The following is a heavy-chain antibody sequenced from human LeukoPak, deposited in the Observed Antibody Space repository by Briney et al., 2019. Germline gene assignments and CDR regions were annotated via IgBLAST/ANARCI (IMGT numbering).Heavy chain of an antibody. V-gene: IGHV4-61*01. CDR1: GGSFSSGSYY. CDR2: IYYSGST. Sequence: PSETLSLTCTVSGGSFSSGSYYWSWIRQPPGKGLEWIGYIYYSGSTNYNPSLKSRVTISVDTSKNQFSLKLSSVTAADTAVYYCARKSGYSYGFDYWGQGTLVTVSS. CDR3: ARKSGYSYGFDY. D-gene: IGHD5-18*01. J-gene: IGHJ4*02.